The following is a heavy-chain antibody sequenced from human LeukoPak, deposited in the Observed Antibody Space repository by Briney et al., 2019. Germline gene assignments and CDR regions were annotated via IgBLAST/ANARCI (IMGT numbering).Heavy chain of an antibody. CDR3: ASSPVYDFWSGYSYYFDY. D-gene: IGHD3-3*01. Sequence: SETLSLTCTVSGGSISSYYWSWIRQPPGKGLEWIGYIYYSGSTNYNPSLKSRVTISVDTSKNQFSLKLSSVTAADTAVYYCASSPVYDFWSGYSYYFDYWGQGTLVTVSS. CDR2: IYYSGST. CDR1: GGSISSYY. V-gene: IGHV4-59*01. J-gene: IGHJ4*02.